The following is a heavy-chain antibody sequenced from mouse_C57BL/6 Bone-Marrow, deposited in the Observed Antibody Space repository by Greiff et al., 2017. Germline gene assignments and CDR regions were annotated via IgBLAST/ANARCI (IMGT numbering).Heavy chain of an antibody. Sequence: EVKLMESGEGLVKPGGSLKLSCAASGFTFSSYAMSWVRQTPEKRLEWVAYISSGGDYIYYADTVKGRFTISRDNARNTLYLQMSSLKSEDTAMYYCTRDYYGQRYFDVWGTGTTVTVSS. CDR1: GFTFSSYA. V-gene: IGHV5-9-1*02. J-gene: IGHJ1*03. CDR3: TRDYYGQRYFDV. D-gene: IGHD1-2*01. CDR2: ISSGGDYI.